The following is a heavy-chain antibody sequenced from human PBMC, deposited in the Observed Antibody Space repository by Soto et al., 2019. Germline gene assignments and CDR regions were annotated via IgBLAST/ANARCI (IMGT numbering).Heavy chain of an antibody. Sequence: QVQLVESGGGVVQPGRSLRLSCAASGFTFSSYGMHWVRQAPGKGLEWVAVISYDGSNKYYADSVKGRFTISRDNSKNTLYLQMNSLRAEDTAVYYCAKDLRAYYDYIWGSFGSGGLPFDPWGQGTLVTVSS. CDR3: AKDLRAYYDYIWGSFGSGGLPFDP. CDR2: ISYDGSNK. V-gene: IGHV3-30*18. CDR1: GFTFSSYG. J-gene: IGHJ5*02. D-gene: IGHD3-16*01.